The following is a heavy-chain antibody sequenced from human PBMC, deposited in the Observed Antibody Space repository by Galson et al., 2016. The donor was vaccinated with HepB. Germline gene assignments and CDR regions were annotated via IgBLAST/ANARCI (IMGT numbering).Heavy chain of an antibody. CDR1: GFTFSSYG. CDR3: ARDGSTLQWLEYMDV. D-gene: IGHD6-19*01. V-gene: IGHV3-33*01. Sequence: SLRLSCAASGFTFSSYGMHWVRQAPGKGLEWVAVIWYDGSNKYYADSVKGRFTISRDNSKNTLYLQMNSLRAEDTAVYYCARDGSTLQWLEYMDVWGQGTLVTVSS. CDR2: IWYDGSNK. J-gene: IGHJ4*02.